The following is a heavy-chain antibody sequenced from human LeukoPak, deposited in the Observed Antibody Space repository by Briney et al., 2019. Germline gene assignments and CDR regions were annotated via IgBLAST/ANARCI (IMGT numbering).Heavy chain of an antibody. D-gene: IGHD2-21*01. Sequence: GGSLRLSCAASGFTFSSYSMNWVRQAPGQGLEWVSSISSSSSYIYYADSVKGRFTIARDNAKNSLYLQMNSLRAEDTAVYYCARGLGGEAFGMDVWGQGTTVTVSS. CDR3: ARGLGGEAFGMDV. J-gene: IGHJ6*02. CDR1: GFTFSSYS. CDR2: ISSSSSYI. V-gene: IGHV3-21*01.